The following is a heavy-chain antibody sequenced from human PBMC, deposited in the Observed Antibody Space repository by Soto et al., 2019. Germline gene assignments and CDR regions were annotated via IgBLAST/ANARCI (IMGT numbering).Heavy chain of an antibody. CDR2: IYYSGST. J-gene: IGHJ6*03. D-gene: IGHD6-13*01. Sequence: QVQLQESGPGLVKPSETLSLTCTVSGGSISNYYWSWIRQPPGKGLEWIAYIYYSGSTNYNPSLKRRRTKSIDPAKNPFSLSLSPVAAADTAVYYWARDVAAAGTYMDVWGQGTTVTVSS. V-gene: IGHV4-59*12. CDR1: GGSISNYY. CDR3: ARDVAAAGTYMDV.